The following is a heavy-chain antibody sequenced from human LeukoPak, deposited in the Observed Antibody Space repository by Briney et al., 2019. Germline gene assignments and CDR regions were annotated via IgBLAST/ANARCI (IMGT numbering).Heavy chain of an antibody. Sequence: GASVKVSCKASGYTFTKYAVNWVRQAPGQGLEWMGWINPNSGGTNYAQKFQGRVTMTRDTSITTAYMELSSLTSDDTALYFCARSAGHCNNGVCFTDYYMDVWGKGTTVTVSS. CDR3: ARSAGHCNNGVCFTDYYMDV. CDR1: GYTFTKYA. D-gene: IGHD2-8*01. J-gene: IGHJ6*03. V-gene: IGHV1-2*02. CDR2: INPNSGGT.